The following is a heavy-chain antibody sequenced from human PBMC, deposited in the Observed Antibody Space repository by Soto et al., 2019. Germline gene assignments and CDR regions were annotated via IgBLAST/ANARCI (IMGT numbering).Heavy chain of an antibody. CDR1: GDSISNLDYF. J-gene: IGHJ5*01. D-gene: IGHD7-27*01. Sequence: SETLSLTCSVSGDSISNLDYFWAWIRQPPGQALEYIGYIYKSATTYYNPSFESRVAISVDTSKSQFSLNVTAVTAADTAVYFCARGRYCLTGRCFPNWFDSWGQGALVTVSS. V-gene: IGHV4-30-4*01. CDR3: ARGRYCLTGRCFPNWFDS. CDR2: IYKSATT.